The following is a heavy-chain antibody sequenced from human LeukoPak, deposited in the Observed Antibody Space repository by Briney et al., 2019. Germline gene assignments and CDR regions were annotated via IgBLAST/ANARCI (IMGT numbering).Heavy chain of an antibody. CDR1: GGSISSSSYY. CDR3: ARKDYGDPNER. D-gene: IGHD4-17*01. V-gene: IGHV4-39*01. J-gene: IGHJ4*02. Sequence: SETLSLTCTVSGGSISSSSYYWGWIRQPPGKGLEWIGSIYYSGSTYYNPSLKSRVTISVDTSKNQFSLKLNSVTAADTAVYYCARKDYGDPNERWGQGTLVTVSS. CDR2: IYYSGST.